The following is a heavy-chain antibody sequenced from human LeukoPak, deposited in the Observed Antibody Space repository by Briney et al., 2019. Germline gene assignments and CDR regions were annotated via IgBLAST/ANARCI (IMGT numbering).Heavy chain of an antibody. V-gene: IGHV4-59*01. CDR1: GGSITDYY. J-gene: IGHJ4*02. D-gene: IGHD6-19*01. CDR3: ARGDGWGDAVDGMGY. Sequence: SSETLSLTCTVSGGSITDYYWTWIRQPPGKGLEWIGHVYYSRITEYNPSLESRVTISVDTSQKQFSLKVNSVTAADTAVYFCARGDGWGDAVDGMGYWGQGILVTVSS. CDR2: VYYSRIT.